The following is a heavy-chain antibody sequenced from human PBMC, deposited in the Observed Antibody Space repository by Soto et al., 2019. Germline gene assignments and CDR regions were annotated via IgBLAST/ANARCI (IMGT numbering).Heavy chain of an antibody. CDR2: IYHSGST. Sequence: SETLSLTCTVSGGSISSSSYYWGWIRQPPGKGLEWIGSIYHSGSTNYNPSLKSRVTISVDTSKNQFSLKLSSVTAADTAVYYCARGCGVGVTTWKDCFDYWGQGTLVTVSS. CDR1: GGSISSSSYY. CDR3: ARGCGVGVTTWKDCFDY. J-gene: IGHJ4*02. D-gene: IGHD1-26*01. V-gene: IGHV4-39*07.